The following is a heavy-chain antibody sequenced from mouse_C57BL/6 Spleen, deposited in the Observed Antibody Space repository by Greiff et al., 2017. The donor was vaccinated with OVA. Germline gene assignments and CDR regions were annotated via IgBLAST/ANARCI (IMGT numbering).Heavy chain of an antibody. CDR1: GFTFSDYY. CDR2: INYDGSST. V-gene: IGHV5-16*01. J-gene: IGHJ2*01. CDR3: ARGRPYFDY. Sequence: EVMLVESEGGLVQPGSSMKLSCTASGFTFSDYYMAWVRQVPEKGLEWVANINYDGSSTYYLDSLKSRFIISRDNAKNILYLQMSSLKSEDTATYYCARGRPYFDYWGQGTTLTVSS.